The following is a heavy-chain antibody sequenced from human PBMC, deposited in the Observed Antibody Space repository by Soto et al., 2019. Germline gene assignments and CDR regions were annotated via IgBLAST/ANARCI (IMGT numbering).Heavy chain of an antibody. V-gene: IGHV3-23*01. Sequence: GGSLRLSCAASGFTFRNYAMAWVRQAPGKGLEYVSSITGSGEGTYYAGSVKGRFTISRDNSKNTLYVQMHSLRVEDTAIYYCATCGASDTCSPAGFDPWGQGTLVTVSS. CDR1: GFTFRNYA. CDR3: ATCGASDTCSPAGFDP. D-gene: IGHD2-21*01. J-gene: IGHJ5*02. CDR2: ITGSGEGT.